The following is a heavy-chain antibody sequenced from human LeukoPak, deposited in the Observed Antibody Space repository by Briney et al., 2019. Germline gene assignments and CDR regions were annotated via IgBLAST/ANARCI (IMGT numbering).Heavy chain of an antibody. CDR3: AKGGLNHCSSTSCYFGKYYFDY. CDR1: GFTFSSYA. V-gene: IGHV3-23*01. J-gene: IGHJ4*02. D-gene: IGHD2-2*01. Sequence: GGSLRLSCAASGFTFSSYAMSWVRQAPGRGLEWVSAISGSGGSTYYADSVKGRFTISRDNSKNTLYLQMNSLRAEDTAVYYCAKGGLNHCSSTSCYFGKYYFDYWGQGTLVTVSS. CDR2: ISGSGGST.